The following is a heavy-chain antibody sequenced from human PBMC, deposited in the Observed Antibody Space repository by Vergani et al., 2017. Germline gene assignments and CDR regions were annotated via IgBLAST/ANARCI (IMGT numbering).Heavy chain of an antibody. CDR3: AKDQVVVIANQDY. CDR1: GFTFSSYA. Sequence: EVQLVESGGGLVQPGGSLRLSCAASGFTFSSYARSWVRQAPGKGLEWVSAISGSGGSTYYADSVKGRFTISRDNSKNTLYLQMNSLIAEDTAVYYCAKDQVVVIANQDYWGQGTLVTVSS. D-gene: IGHD2-21*01. V-gene: IGHV3-23*04. J-gene: IGHJ4*02. CDR2: ISGSGGST.